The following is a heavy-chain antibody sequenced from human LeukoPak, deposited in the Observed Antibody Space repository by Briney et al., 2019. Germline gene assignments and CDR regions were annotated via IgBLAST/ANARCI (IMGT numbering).Heavy chain of an antibody. CDR3: AREVAALRGAFDI. J-gene: IGHJ3*02. V-gene: IGHV4-34*01. CDR2: IDHRGST. D-gene: IGHD2-15*01. CDR1: GGSFSGYY. Sequence: SETLSLTCAVYGGSFSGYYWSWIRQPPGKGLEWIGEIDHRGSTNYNPSLKSRVIISVDTSKNQFSLKLSSVTAADTAVYYCAREVAALRGAFDIWGQGTMVTVSS.